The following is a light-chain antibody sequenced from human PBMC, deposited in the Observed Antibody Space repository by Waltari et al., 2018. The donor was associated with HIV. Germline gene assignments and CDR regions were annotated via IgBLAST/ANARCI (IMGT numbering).Light chain of an antibody. V-gene: IGLV3-9*01. CDR3: QVWDKNTGI. CDR1: SFGSKS. Sequence: SYELTQPLSVSVALGQTAKVPCGGGSFGSKSVQWYQQKPGQAPVLVIYGDTNRPSGIPERFSGSNSGNTATLSISSAQAGDEADYYCQVWDKNTGIFGTGTKVTVL. J-gene: IGLJ1*01. CDR2: GDT.